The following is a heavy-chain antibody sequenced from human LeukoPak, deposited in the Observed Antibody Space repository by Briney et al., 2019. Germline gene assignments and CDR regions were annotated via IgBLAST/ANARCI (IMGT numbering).Heavy chain of an antibody. CDR1: GGSISSGGYY. D-gene: IGHD2-2*01. CDR2: IYYSGST. V-gene: IGHV4-31*03. CDR3: ASVCRSNSCWNWFDP. Sequence: SETLSLTCTVSGGSISSGGYYWSWIRQHPGKGLEWIGYIYYSGSTYYNPSLKSRVTISVDTSKNQFSLKLSSVTAADTAVYYCASVCRSNSCWNWFDPWGQGTLVTVTS. J-gene: IGHJ5*02.